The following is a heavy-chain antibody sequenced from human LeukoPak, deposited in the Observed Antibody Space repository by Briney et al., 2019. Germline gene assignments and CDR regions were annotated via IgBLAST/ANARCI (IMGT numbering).Heavy chain of an antibody. J-gene: IGHJ4*02. V-gene: IGHV1-18*01. Sequence: GASVKVSCKASGYTFTSYGISWVRQAPGQGLEWMGWISAYNGNTNYAQKLQGRVTMTTDTSTSTAYMELRSLRSDDTAVYYCARDWGGYYDSSGYYNLDYWGQGTLVTVSP. CDR3: ARDWGGYYDSSGYYNLDY. CDR2: ISAYNGNT. D-gene: IGHD3-22*01. CDR1: GYTFTSYG.